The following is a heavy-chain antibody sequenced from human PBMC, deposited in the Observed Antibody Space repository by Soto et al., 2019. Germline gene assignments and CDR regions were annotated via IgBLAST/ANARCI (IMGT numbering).Heavy chain of an antibody. CDR1: GHILTELS. CDR3: AAKRIALVRGVIIHQFYFDY. Sequence: GASVKVSCKVSGHILTELSMHWVRQAPGKGLEWMGGFDPEDGETIYSQYFQGRVTMTEDTSTNTGYLELSSLTSEDTAVYYCAAKRIALVRGVIIHQFYFDYWGQGTLVTVSS. CDR2: FDPEDGET. J-gene: IGHJ4*02. V-gene: IGHV1-24*01. D-gene: IGHD3-10*01.